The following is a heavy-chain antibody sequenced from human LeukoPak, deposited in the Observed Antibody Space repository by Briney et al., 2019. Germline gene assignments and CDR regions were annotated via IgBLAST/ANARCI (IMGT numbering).Heavy chain of an antibody. CDR2: ISSSSSYI. D-gene: IGHD4-17*01. Sequence: GGSLRLSCAASGFTFSSYSMNWVRQAPGKGLEWVSSISSSSSYIYYADSVKGRFTISRDNAKNSLYLRMNSLRAEDTAVYYCARGEYGDYKNYYYGMDVWGQGTTVTVSS. CDR3: ARGEYGDYKNYYYGMDV. CDR1: GFTFSSYS. J-gene: IGHJ6*02. V-gene: IGHV3-21*01.